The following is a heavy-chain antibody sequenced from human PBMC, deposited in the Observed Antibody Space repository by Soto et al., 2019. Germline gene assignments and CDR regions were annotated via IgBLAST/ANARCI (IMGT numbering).Heavy chain of an antibody. CDR2: IYWDDDK. CDR3: ARGGWTTYYSPFFDY. D-gene: IGHD3-10*01. J-gene: IGHJ4*02. CDR1: GFSLSSSGVG. Sequence: QITLKESGPTLVRPTQTLTLTCTFSGFSLSSSGVGVGWIRQPPGKALEWLALIYWDDDKRYSPSLKSRLTITKDTSKNQVVLTLTQLDTVDTATSYCARGGWTTYYSPFFDYWGQGTLVTVSS. V-gene: IGHV2-5*02.